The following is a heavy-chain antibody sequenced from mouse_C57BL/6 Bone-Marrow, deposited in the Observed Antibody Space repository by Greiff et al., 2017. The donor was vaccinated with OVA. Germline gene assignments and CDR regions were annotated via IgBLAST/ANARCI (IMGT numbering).Heavy chain of an antibody. Sequence: EVQLQQSGPELVKPGASVKISCKASGYTFTDYYMNWVKQSHGKSLEWIGDINPNNGGTSYNQKFKGKATLTVDKSSSTAYMELRSLTSEDSAVYYCASGRFDDYDHYYAMDYWGQGTSVTVSS. V-gene: IGHV1-26*01. CDR3: ASGRFDDYDHYYAMDY. D-gene: IGHD2-4*01. CDR2: INPNNGGT. CDR1: GYTFTDYY. J-gene: IGHJ4*01.